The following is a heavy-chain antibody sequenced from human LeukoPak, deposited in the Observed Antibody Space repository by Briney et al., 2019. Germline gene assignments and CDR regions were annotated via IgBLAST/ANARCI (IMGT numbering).Heavy chain of an antibody. D-gene: IGHD3-9*01. CDR2: IYYSGST. CDR1: GGSISSYY. Sequence: SETLSLTCTVSGGSISSYYWSWIRQPPGKGLEWIGYIYYSGSTNYNPSLKSRVTISVDTSKNQFSLKLSSVTAADTAVYYCARVSPNFDWLLCFDYWGQGTLVTVSS. CDR3: ARVSPNFDWLLCFDY. J-gene: IGHJ4*02. V-gene: IGHV4-59*12.